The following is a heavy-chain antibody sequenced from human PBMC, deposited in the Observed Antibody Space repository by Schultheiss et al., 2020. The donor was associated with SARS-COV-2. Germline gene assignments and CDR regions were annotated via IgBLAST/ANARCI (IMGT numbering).Heavy chain of an antibody. Sequence: GGSLRLSCTVSGFTFSTSWMSWVRQAPGKGLEWVANIKEDGSEKKYVDSVKGRFTISRDNAKSSLFLQMNSLRAEDTAMYYCATEPPHHITGGFDYWGRGTLVTVSS. J-gene: IGHJ4*02. V-gene: IGHV3-7*03. CDR3: ATEPPHHITGGFDY. CDR2: IKEDGSEK. D-gene: IGHD1-14*01. CDR1: GFTFSTSW.